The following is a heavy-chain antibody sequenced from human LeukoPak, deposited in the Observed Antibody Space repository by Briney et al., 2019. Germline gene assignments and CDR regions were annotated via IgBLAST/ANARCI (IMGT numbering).Heavy chain of an antibody. CDR2: ISGSGGST. Sequence: GGSLRLSCAASGFTFSSYAMSWVRQAPGKGLEWVSAISGSGGSTYYADSVKGRFTISRDSSKNTLYLQMNSLRAEDTAVYYCARNPRSYNWNSEGVGYWGQGTLVTVSS. CDR3: ARNPRSYNWNSEGVGY. J-gene: IGHJ4*02. D-gene: IGHD1-7*01. V-gene: IGHV3-23*01. CDR1: GFTFSSYA.